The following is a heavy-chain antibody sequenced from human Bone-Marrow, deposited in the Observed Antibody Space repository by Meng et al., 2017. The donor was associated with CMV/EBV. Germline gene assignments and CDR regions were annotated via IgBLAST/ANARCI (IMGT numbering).Heavy chain of an antibody. CDR2: VYYTGSS. J-gene: IGHJ5*02. Sequence: SETLSLTCTVSGGSISSSSYYWSWIRQPPGKGLEWIGYVYYTGSSKYNPSLKSRVSISIDMSKNHFSLKLNSVTAADTAVYFCAGYKTWDWFDPWGQGTLVTVSS. V-gene: IGHV4-61*03. D-gene: IGHD2-2*02. CDR3: AGYKTWDWFDP. CDR1: GGSISSSSYY.